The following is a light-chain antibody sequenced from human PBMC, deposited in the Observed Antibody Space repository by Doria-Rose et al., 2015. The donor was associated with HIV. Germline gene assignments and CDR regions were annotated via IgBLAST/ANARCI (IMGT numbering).Light chain of an antibody. J-gene: IGKJ3*01. V-gene: IGKV4-1*01. Sequence: DIRLTQSPESLGMSLGERATLNCKSNQSLLYTSTNYLAWYQQKPGQPPKLLINWASTRQSGFPARFSGSGSGTDFTLAISSLEAEDVVVYYCQQHYDTPSFGPGTTVDIK. CDR1: QSLLYTSTNY. CDR2: WAS. CDR3: QQHYDTPS.